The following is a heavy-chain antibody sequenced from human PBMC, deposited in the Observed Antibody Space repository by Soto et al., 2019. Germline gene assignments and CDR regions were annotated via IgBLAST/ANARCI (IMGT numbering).Heavy chain of an antibody. CDR2: IYSGGST. J-gene: IGHJ5*02. D-gene: IGHD3-3*01. CDR3: ARSITISGLVADNWFDP. CDR1: GFTVSSNY. V-gene: IGHV3-53*01. Sequence: GGSLRLSCAASGFTVSSNYMSWVRQAPGKGLEWVSVIYSGGSTYYADSVKGRFTISRGNSKNTLYLQMNSLRAEDTAVYYCARSITISGLVADNWFDPWGQGTLVTVSS.